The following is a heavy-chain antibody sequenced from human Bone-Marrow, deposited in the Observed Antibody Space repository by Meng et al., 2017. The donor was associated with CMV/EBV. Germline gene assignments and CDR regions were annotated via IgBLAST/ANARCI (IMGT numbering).Heavy chain of an antibody. CDR1: DDSISGGDNY. D-gene: IGHD3-10*01. Sequence: SETLSLTCTVSDDSISGGDNYWSWIRQPPGKGLEWIGYIYYSGSTYYNPSLKSRLSISVDTSKNQFSLKLNSVTAADTAVYYCARADTASVRVYFDYWGQGQLVHVAS. J-gene: IGHJ4*02. V-gene: IGHV4-30-4*08. CDR3: ARADTASVRVYFDY. CDR2: IYYSGST.